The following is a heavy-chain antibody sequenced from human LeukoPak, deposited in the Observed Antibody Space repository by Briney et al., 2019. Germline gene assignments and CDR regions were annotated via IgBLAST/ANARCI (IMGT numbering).Heavy chain of an antibody. Sequence: GGSLRLSCAASGFTFDDYAMHWVRQAPGKGLEWVSGISWNSGSIGYADSVKGRFTISRDNAKNSLYLQMNSLRAEDTALYYCARGEYAFDIWGQGTIVTVSS. J-gene: IGHJ3*02. V-gene: IGHV3-9*01. CDR2: ISWNSGSI. D-gene: IGHD3-10*01. CDR1: GFTFDDYA. CDR3: ARGEYAFDI.